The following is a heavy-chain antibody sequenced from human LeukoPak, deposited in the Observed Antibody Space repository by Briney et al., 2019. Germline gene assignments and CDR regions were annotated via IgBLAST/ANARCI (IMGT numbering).Heavy chain of an antibody. V-gene: IGHV3-30-3*01. D-gene: IGHD2-21*02. J-gene: IGHJ4*02. Sequence: GGSLRLSCAASGFTFSNYALHWVRQAPGKGLEWVAVISYDGSDQYYADPVKGQFTISRDNSKNTLYLQMNSLRAEDTAVYYCARDSSVVTAIHLFDYWGQGTLVTVSS. CDR2: ISYDGSDQ. CDR3: ARDSSVVTAIHLFDY. CDR1: GFTFSNYA.